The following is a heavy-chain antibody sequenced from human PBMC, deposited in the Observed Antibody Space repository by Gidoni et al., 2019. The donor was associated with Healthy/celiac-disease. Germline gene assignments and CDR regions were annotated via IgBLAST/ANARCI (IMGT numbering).Heavy chain of an antibody. CDR3: AKDTGSEFDY. Sequence: APGKGLEWVAVISYDGSNKYYADSVKGRFTISRDNSKNTLYRQMNSLRAEDTAVYYCAKDTGSEFDYWGQGTLVTVSS. V-gene: IGHV3-30*18. D-gene: IGHD3-10*01. J-gene: IGHJ4*02. CDR2: ISYDGSNK.